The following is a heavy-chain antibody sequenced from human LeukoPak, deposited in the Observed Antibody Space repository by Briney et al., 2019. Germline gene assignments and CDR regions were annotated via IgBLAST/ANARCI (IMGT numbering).Heavy chain of an antibody. D-gene: IGHD1-1*01. CDR1: GGSISSYY. Sequence: SETLSLTCTVSGGSISSYYWSWIRQPPGKGLEWIGYIYYSGSTNYNPSLKSRVTISVDTSKNQFSLKLSSVTAADTAVYYCARQDWNPEAGLNWFDPWGQGTLVTVSS. CDR3: ARQDWNPEAGLNWFDP. V-gene: IGHV4-59*01. J-gene: IGHJ5*02. CDR2: IYYSGST.